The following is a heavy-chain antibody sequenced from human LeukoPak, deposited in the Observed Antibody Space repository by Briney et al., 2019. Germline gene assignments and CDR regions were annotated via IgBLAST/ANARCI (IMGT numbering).Heavy chain of an antibody. CDR2: IYTSGST. Sequence: SQTLSLTCTVSGGSISSNSYYWSWIRQPAGKGLEWIGRIYTSGSTDYNPSLKSRVTISVDTSKNQFSLKLSSVTAADTAVYYCARGIAAAVPFDYWGQGTLVTVSS. D-gene: IGHD6-13*01. J-gene: IGHJ4*02. CDR3: ARGIAAAVPFDY. CDR1: GGSISSNSYY. V-gene: IGHV4-61*02.